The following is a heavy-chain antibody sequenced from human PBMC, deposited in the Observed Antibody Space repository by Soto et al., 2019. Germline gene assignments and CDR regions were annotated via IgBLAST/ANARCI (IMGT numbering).Heavy chain of an antibody. CDR2: ISISSSDR. CDR1: GFSLRTYT. CDR3: VRGMNPLF. V-gene: IGHV3-21*06. Sequence: GGSLRLSCAASGFSLRTYTMNWVRQAPGKGLEWVSSISISSSDRYYADSVRGRFTISRDNAKNAPYLQMSSLRADDTAVYFCVRGMNPLFGGQGTLVTVSS. J-gene: IGHJ4*01.